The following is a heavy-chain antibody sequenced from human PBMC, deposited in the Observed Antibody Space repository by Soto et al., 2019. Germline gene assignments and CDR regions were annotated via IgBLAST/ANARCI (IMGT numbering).Heavy chain of an antibody. J-gene: IGHJ6*02. V-gene: IGHV3-30*18. CDR2: ISFDGSNK. Sequence: GGSLRLSCAASGFTFSNSGIHWVRQAPGKGLEWVAVISFDGSNKYYADSVKGRFTISRDNSKNTLYLQMNSLRAEDTAVYFCAEEGCSSTSCVAFLDVWGRGTTVTVSS. D-gene: IGHD2-2*01. CDR3: AEEGCSSTSCVAFLDV. CDR1: GFTFSNSG.